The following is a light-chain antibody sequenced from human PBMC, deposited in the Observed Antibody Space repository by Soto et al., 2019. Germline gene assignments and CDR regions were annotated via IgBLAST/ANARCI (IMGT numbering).Light chain of an antibody. J-gene: IGLJ1*01. CDR3: SSYTSSNTLV. CDR1: SSDIGASNS. V-gene: IGLV2-8*01. CDR2: EVT. Sequence: QSALTQPPSASGSPGQSVTISCAGSSSDIGASNSVSWYQQHPGKAPKLLISEVTKRPSGVPDRFSGSKSANTASLTISGLQADDEADYYCSSYTSSNTLVFGTGTKLTVL.